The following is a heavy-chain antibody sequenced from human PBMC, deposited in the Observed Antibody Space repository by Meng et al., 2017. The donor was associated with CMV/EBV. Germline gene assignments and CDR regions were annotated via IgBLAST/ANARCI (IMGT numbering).Heavy chain of an antibody. CDR1: GGTFSSYA. J-gene: IGHJ4*02. Sequence: SVKVSCKASGGTFSSYAICWVRQAPGQGLEWMGGIIPILGIANYAQKFQGRVTITADKSTSTAYMELSSLRSEDTAVYYCARDPRRGYSYGGWGQGTLVTVSS. CDR3: ARDPRRGYSYGG. V-gene: IGHV1-69*10. CDR2: IIPILGIA. D-gene: IGHD5-18*01.